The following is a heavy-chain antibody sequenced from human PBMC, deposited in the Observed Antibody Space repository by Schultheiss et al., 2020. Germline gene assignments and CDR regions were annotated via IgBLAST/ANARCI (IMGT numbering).Heavy chain of an antibody. Sequence: SETLSLTCTVSGGSISSGGYYWSWIRQHPGKGLEWIGYIYYSGSTYYNPSLKSLVTISVDTSKNQFSLKLSSVTAADTAVYYCARGTSSSWYGVSVSNWFDRWSQGTLVTVSS. CDR3: ARGTSSSWYGVSVSNWFDR. D-gene: IGHD6-13*01. CDR1: GGSISSGGYY. V-gene: IGHV4-31*01. CDR2: IYYSGST. J-gene: IGHJ5*02.